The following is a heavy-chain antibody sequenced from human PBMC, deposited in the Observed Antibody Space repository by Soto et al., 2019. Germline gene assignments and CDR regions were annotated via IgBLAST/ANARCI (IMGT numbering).Heavy chain of an antibody. D-gene: IGHD3-22*01. J-gene: IGHJ4*02. CDR1: GFTFSDYY. CDR3: ARDDYSDSSGPLDY. CDR2: MSSSGSNI. Sequence: PGGSLRLSCAASGFTFSDYYMSWVRQAPGKGLEWVAYMSSSGSNIYYADSVKGRFTISSDNAKNSLYLQMNSLRAEDTAVYYCARDDYSDSSGPLDYWGQGTLVTVSS. V-gene: IGHV3-11*01.